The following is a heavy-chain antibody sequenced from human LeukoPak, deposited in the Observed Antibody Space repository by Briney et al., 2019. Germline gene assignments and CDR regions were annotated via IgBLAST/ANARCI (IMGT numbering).Heavy chain of an antibody. J-gene: IGHJ3*02. CDR2: ISGSGSGT. D-gene: IGHD1-26*01. V-gene: IGHV3-23*01. Sequence: TGXSLRLSCAASGFTFSSYAMSWVRQAPGKGLEWVSTISGSGSGTYYADSVKGRFTISRDNSKNTVYLQMNSLRAEDTAVYYCARFSPRAYAFDIWGQGTMVTVSS. CDR1: GFTFSSYA. CDR3: ARFSPRAYAFDI.